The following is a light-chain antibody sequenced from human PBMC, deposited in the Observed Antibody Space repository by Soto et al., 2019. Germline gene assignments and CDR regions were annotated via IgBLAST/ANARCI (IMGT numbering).Light chain of an antibody. V-gene: IGKV1-39*01. J-gene: IGKJ1*01. CDR3: QQTYTNPQT. CDR1: QTSATY. CDR2: EAS. Sequence: DIQMTQSPSSLSASVGDRVTITCRASQTSATYISWYQQKSGSAPRLLIYEASGLQSGVPSRFSGSGSGTHFVLTISNFQPEDSATYFCQQTYTNPQTFGQGTKVEIK.